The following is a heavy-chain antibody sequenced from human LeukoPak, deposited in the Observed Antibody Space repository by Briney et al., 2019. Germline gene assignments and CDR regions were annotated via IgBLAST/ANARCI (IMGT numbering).Heavy chain of an antibody. Sequence: GGSLRLSCVASGFSFPNFAMTWVRQAPGERLEWVSAIRGSGDRTSYADSLKGRFAISRDKSKNTLYLQMNNLRAEDTAVYYCARDDAVDGGYLDYWGQGALVTVSS. V-gene: IGHV3-23*01. D-gene: IGHD6-19*01. CDR1: GFSFPNFA. CDR2: IRGSGDRT. CDR3: ARDDAVDGGYLDY. J-gene: IGHJ4*02.